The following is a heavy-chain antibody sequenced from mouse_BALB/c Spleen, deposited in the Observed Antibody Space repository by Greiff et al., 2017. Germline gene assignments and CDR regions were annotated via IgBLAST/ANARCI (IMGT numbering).Heavy chain of an antibody. J-gene: IGHJ3*01. CDR2: IYPGNVNT. D-gene: IGHD1-2*01. CDR3: ASGHYYAWFAY. CDR1: GYTFTSYY. V-gene: IGHV1S56*01. Sequence: QVQLKQSGPELVKPGASVRISCKASGYTFTSYYIHWVKQRPGQGLEWIGWIYPGNVNTKYNEKFKGKATLTADKSSSTAYMQLSSLTSEDSAVYFCASGHYYAWFAYWGQGTLVTVSA.